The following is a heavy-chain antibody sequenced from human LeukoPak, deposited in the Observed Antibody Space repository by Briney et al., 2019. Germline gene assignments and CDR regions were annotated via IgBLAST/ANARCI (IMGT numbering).Heavy chain of an antibody. CDR2: ISWNSGSI. Sequence: PGRSLRLSCAASGFTFDDYAMHWVRQAPGKGLEWVSGISWNSGSICYADSVKGRFTISRDNAKNSLYRQMNSLRAEDTALYCCGKDNRRLYDSSGYPGAFDIWGQGTMVTV. V-gene: IGHV3-9*01. J-gene: IGHJ3*02. CDR1: GFTFDDYA. D-gene: IGHD3-22*01. CDR3: GKDNRRLYDSSGYPGAFDI.